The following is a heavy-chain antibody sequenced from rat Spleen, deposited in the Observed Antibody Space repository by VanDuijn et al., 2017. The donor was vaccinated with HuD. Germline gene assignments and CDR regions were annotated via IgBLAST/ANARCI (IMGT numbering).Heavy chain of an antibody. CDR3: ARHGLDYGYNPFAY. V-gene: IGHV5-29*01. CDR2: ISFDAVTT. J-gene: IGHJ3*01. Sequence: EVQLVESDGVLVQPGRSLKLSCAPSGFTFSDYYMAWVRQAPTKGLEWVATISFDAVTTYYRDSVKGRFTISRDNAKSILYLQIDSLRSEDTATYYCARHGLDYGYNPFAYWGQGTLVTVSS. D-gene: IGHD1-9*01. CDR1: GFTFSDYY.